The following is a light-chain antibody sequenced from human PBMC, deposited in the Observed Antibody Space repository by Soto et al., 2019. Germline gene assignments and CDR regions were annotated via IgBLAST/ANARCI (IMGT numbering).Light chain of an antibody. Sequence: DIQMTQSPSSLSASVGDRVTITCRASQGIRNDLGWYQQKPGKAPKRLIYAASSLQSGVPSRFSGSGYGTEFTLTLSSLQPEDFATYCLQHNSYPLTFGGGTKVEIK. CDR2: AAS. CDR3: LQHNSYPLT. V-gene: IGKV1-17*01. CDR1: QGIRND. J-gene: IGKJ4*01.